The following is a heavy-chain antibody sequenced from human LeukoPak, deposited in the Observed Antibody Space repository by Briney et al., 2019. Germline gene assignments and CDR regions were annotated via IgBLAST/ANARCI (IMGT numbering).Heavy chain of an antibody. CDR1: GFTFSSYA. J-gene: IGHJ4*02. Sequence: GGSLRLSCAASGFTFSSYAMSWVRQAPGKGLEWVAVISYDGSNKYYADSVKGRFTTSRDNSKNTLYLQMNSLRAEDTAVYYCAKDGWRRYSSSWCNLNWGQGTLVTVSS. CDR2: ISYDGSNK. V-gene: IGHV3-30*18. D-gene: IGHD6-13*01. CDR3: AKDGWRRYSSSWCNLN.